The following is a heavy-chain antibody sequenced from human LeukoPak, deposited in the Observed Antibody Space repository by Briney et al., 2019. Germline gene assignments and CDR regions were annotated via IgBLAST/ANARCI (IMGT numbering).Heavy chain of an antibody. CDR3: AAARIVGATEGAFDY. J-gene: IGHJ4*02. V-gene: IGHV1-58*02. CDR2: IVVGSGNT. CDR1: GFTFTSSA. D-gene: IGHD1-26*01. Sequence: SVKVSCKASGFTFTSSAMQWVRQARGQRLEWIGWIVVGSGNTNYAQKFQERVTITRDMSTSTAYMELSSLRSEDTAVYYCAAARIVGATEGAFDYWGQGTLVTVSS.